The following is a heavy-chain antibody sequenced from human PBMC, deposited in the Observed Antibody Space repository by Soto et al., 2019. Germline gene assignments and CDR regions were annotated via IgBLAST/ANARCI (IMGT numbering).Heavy chain of an antibody. Sequence: QVQLVQSGGEVKKPGASVKVSCKASGYTFTSYGISWVRQAPGQGLEWMGWISAYNGDTNYPQNFQGRVSMTRDTSISTAYMELTSLRSDDTAVYYCARGLIHRGLVAPHRGQGTPVTVSS. CDR2: ISAYNGDT. V-gene: IGHV1-18*01. J-gene: IGHJ4*02. D-gene: IGHD3-10*01. CDR3: ARGLIHRGLVAPH. CDR1: GYTFTSYG.